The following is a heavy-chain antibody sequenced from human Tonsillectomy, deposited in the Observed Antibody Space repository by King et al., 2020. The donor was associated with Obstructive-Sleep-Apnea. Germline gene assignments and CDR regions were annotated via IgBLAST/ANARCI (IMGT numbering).Heavy chain of an antibody. Sequence: QLVQSGAEVRRPGSSVKVSCKVSGGTFSRNTFPWVRQGPGQGLEWMGGIAPVFATTNYAQRFEGRVKMTADESTVTAYMELSSLKSDDTAIYYCARVTGYSGNWYAFDIWGQGTVVTVSS. CDR1: GGTFSRNT. CDR3: ARVTGYSGNWYAFDI. J-gene: IGHJ3*02. CDR2: IAPVFATT. V-gene: IGHV1-69*01. D-gene: IGHD6-13*01.